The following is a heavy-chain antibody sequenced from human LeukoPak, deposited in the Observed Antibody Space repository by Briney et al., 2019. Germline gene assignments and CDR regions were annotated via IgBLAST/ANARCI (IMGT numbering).Heavy chain of an antibody. CDR1: GFTFSDYY. V-gene: IGHV3-11*01. CDR3: AKMIVRSVGSLPRGDAFDI. Sequence: PGGSLRLSCAASGFTFSDYYMSWIRQAPGKGLEWVSYISSSGSTIYYADSVKGRFTISRDNSKNTLYLQMNSLRAEDTAVYYCAKMIVRSVGSLPRGDAFDIWGQGTMVTVSS. D-gene: IGHD2/OR15-2a*01. J-gene: IGHJ3*02. CDR2: ISSSGSTI.